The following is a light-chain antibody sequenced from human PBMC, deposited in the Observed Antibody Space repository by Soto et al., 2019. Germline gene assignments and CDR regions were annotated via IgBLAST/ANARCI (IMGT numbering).Light chain of an antibody. V-gene: IGLV2-11*01. CDR3: CSYAGRYNFWV. CDR1: NSDIGGYNY. CDR2: DVS. Sequence: QSALTQPRSVSGSPGRSVTISCTGTNSDIGGYNYVSWYQQHPGKAPKVMIYDVSRRPSGVPDRFSGSKSGNTASLTISGLQAEDEADYYCCSYAGRYNFWVFGGGTKLTVL. J-gene: IGLJ3*02.